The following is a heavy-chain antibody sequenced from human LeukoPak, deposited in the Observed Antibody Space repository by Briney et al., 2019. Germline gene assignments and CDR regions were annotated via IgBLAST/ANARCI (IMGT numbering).Heavy chain of an antibody. D-gene: IGHD5-12*01. V-gene: IGHV4-39*07. CDR1: GGSISSSSYY. CDR3: ARGPSGYEQPGFDY. J-gene: IGHJ4*02. CDR2: IYYSGST. Sequence: SETLSLTCTVSGGSISSSSYYWGWIRQPPGKGLEWIGSIYYSGSTYYNPSLKSRVTISVDTSKNQFSLKLSSVTAADTAVYYCARGPSGYEQPGFDYWGQGILVTVSS.